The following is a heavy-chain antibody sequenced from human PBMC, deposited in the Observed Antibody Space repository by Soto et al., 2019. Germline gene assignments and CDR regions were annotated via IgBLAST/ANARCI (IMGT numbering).Heavy chain of an antibody. CDR3: ARGRLLWFGEDEQVLDV. D-gene: IGHD3-10*01. CDR2: IYHSGST. V-gene: IGHV4-4*02. Sequence: QVQLQESGPGLVKPSGTLSLTCAVSGGSISSSNWWSWVRQPPGKGLEWIGEIYHSGSTNYNPSLKRRVTISGDKSKNQFSLKLSSVTAADTAVYYCARGRLLWFGEDEQVLDVWGQGTTVTVSS. CDR1: GGSISSSNW. J-gene: IGHJ6*02.